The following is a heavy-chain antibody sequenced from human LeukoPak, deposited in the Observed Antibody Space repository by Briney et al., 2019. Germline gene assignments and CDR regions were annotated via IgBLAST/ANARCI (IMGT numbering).Heavy chain of an antibody. CDR2: TYYRSKWSS. V-gene: IGHV6-1*01. Sequence: SQTLSLTCAISGDSVSSSDATWNWISQSPSRGLEWLGRTYYRSKWSSDDAPSMRGRITINSDTARNQFSLQLYSVTPEDTAVYYCARAAYRAFYIWGQRTMVTVSS. CDR3: ARAAYRAFYI. CDR1: GDSVSSSDAT. J-gene: IGHJ3*02. D-gene: IGHD4-11*01.